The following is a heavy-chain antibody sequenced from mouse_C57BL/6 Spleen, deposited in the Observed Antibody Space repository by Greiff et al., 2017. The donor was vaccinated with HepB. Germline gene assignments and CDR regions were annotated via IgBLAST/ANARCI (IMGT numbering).Heavy chain of an antibody. CDR1: GYTFTDYY. J-gene: IGHJ4*01. V-gene: IGHV1-76*01. Sequence: QVQLQQSGAELVRPGASVKLSCKASGYTFTDYYINWVKQRPGQGLEWIARIYPDSGNTYYNEKFKGKATLTAEKSSSTAYMQLSSLTSEDSAVYFCAREGGLAMDYWGQGTSVTVSS. CDR2: IYPDSGNT. CDR3: AREGGLAMDY.